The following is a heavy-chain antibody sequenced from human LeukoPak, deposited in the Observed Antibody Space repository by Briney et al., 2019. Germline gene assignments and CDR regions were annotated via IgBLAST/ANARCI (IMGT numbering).Heavy chain of an antibody. V-gene: IGHV4-61*01. Sequence: PETLSLTCTVSGDSVSSGSDYWSWIRQPPGKGLEWIGYIYYSGSTKYNPSLKSRVTISVDTSKNQFSLKLSSVTAADTAVYYCAVVVVPAADSVAFDIWGQGTMVTVSS. CDR3: AVVVVPAADSVAFDI. J-gene: IGHJ3*02. D-gene: IGHD2-2*01. CDR2: IYYSGST. CDR1: GDSVSSGSDY.